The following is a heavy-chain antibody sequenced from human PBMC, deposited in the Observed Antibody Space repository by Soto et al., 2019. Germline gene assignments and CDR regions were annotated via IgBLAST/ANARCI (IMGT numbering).Heavy chain of an antibody. J-gene: IGHJ4*02. CDR3: ARQLAYESSGYNFDS. Sequence: SETLSLTCTVSGGSIRSGSHYWAWIRQPPGKGLEWIGSIYYSGKTYYNPSLESRVTKSVDTSKNQFSLTLSSVTAADTAVYYCARQLAYESSGYNFDSWGQGTLVTVSS. V-gene: IGHV4-39*01. CDR2: IYYSGKT. D-gene: IGHD3-22*01. CDR1: GGSIRSGSHY.